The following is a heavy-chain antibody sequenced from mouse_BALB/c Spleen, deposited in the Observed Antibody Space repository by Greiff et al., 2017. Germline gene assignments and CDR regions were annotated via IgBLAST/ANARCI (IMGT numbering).Heavy chain of an antibody. CDR1: GFTFTDYY. Sequence: EVQLQESGGGLVQPGGSLRLSCASSGFTFTDYYMSWVRQPPGKALEWLGFIRNKANGYTTEYSASVKGRFTISRDNSQSILYLQMNTLRAEDSATYYCARNYYGSAMDYWGQGTSVTVSS. CDR3: ARNYYGSAMDY. CDR2: IRNKANGYTT. V-gene: IGHV7-3*02. J-gene: IGHJ4*01. D-gene: IGHD1-1*01.